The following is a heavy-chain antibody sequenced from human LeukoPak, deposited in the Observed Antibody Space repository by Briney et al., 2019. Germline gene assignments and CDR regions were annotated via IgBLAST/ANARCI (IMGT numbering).Heavy chain of an antibody. V-gene: IGHV3-23*01. J-gene: IGHJ3*02. CDR1: GFTFSSYV. D-gene: IGHD4-17*01. CDR3: ASPGDYGDYVGAFEI. Sequence: GGSLRLSCAASGFTFSSYVVTWVRQAPGKGLEWVSAISGSGGSTYYADSVKGRFTISRDNSKNTLYLQMNSLRAEDTAVYYCASPGDYGDYVGAFEIWGQGTMVTVSS. CDR2: ISGSGGST.